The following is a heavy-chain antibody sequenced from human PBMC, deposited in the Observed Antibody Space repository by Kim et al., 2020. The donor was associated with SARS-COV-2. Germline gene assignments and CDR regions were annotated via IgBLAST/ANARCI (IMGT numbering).Heavy chain of an antibody. Sequence: SETLSLTCTVSGVSISSGGYYWSWIRQHPGKGLEWIGYIYYSGSTYYNPSLKSRVTISVDTSKNQFSLKLSSVTAADTAVYYCAREDRSSSIYGMDVWGQGTTVTVSS. CDR3: AREDRSSSIYGMDV. CDR1: GVSISSGGYY. CDR2: IYYSGST. D-gene: IGHD3-10*01. J-gene: IGHJ6*02. V-gene: IGHV4-31*03.